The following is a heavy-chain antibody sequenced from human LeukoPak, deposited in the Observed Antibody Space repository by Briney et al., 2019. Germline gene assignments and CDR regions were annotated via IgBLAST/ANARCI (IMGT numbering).Heavy chain of an antibody. D-gene: IGHD3-3*01. CDR3: AREHYDLRDWFDP. Sequence: SVKVSCKASGGTFSSYAISWVRQAPGQGLEWVGGIIPIFGTANYAQKFQGRVTITADESTSTAYMELSSLRSEDTAVYYCAREHYDLRDWFDPWGQGTLVTVSS. J-gene: IGHJ5*02. CDR1: GGTFSSYA. V-gene: IGHV1-69*13. CDR2: IIPIFGTA.